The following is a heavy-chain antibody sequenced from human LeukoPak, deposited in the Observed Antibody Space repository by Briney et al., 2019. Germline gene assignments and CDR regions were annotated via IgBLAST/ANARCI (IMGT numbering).Heavy chain of an antibody. CDR3: ARESGKFDY. CDR2: ISGDGVST. CDR1: GLPMADFA. J-gene: IGHJ4*02. Sequence: GGSLRLSCVASGLPMADFAMHWVRQAPGKGLEWVSLISGDGVSTFYADSVKGRFSISRDNSKNSLSLEMNSLRTEDTAMYYCARESGKFDYWGQGTLVAVSS. V-gene: IGHV3-43*02.